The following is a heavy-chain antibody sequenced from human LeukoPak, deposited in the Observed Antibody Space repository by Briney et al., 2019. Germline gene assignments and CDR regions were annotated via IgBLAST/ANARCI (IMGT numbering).Heavy chain of an antibody. J-gene: IGHJ3*02. Sequence: GGSLRLSCAASGFTFDDYAMHWVRHAPGKGLEWVSGISWNSGSIGYADSVKGRFTISRENAKNSLYLQMNSLRAEDTALYYCAKEGNYYDSSGYYGSGSFDIWGQGTMVTVSS. V-gene: IGHV3-9*01. CDR3: AKEGNYYDSSGYYGSGSFDI. CDR2: ISWNSGSI. CDR1: GFTFDDYA. D-gene: IGHD3-22*01.